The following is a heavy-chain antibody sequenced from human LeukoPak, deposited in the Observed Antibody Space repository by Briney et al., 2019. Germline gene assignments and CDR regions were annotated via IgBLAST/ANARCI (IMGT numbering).Heavy chain of an antibody. CDR3: AKGKWYSGTYHFDY. V-gene: IGHV3-9*01. CDR2: ISWNSDSI. CDR1: GVTFYDYA. Sequence: GGSLRLSCAASGVTFYDYAMHWVRQAPGKGLEWVSGISWNSDSIGYADSVKGRFTISRDNAKNSLYLQMNSLRAEDTALYYCAKGKWYSGTYHFDYWGQGTLVTVSS. D-gene: IGHD1-26*01. J-gene: IGHJ4*02.